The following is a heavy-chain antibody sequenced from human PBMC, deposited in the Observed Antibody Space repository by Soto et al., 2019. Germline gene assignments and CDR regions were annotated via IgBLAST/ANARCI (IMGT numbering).Heavy chain of an antibody. CDR2: IYYSGST. J-gene: IGHJ5*02. Sequence: QLQLQESGPGLVKPSETLSLTCTVSGGSISSSSYYWGWIRQPPGKGLEWIGSIYYSGSTYYNPSLKSRAPVSXDXPKNQFSLKLSSVTAADTAVYYCARHQSHSSSYVDPWGQGTLVTISS. D-gene: IGHD6-13*01. CDR3: ARHQSHSSSYVDP. CDR1: GGSISSSSYY. V-gene: IGHV4-39*01.